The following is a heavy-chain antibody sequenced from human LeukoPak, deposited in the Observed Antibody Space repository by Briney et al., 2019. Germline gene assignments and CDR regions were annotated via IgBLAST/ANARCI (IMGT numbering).Heavy chain of an antibody. D-gene: IGHD3-10*01. CDR2: IYYSGTT. Sequence: SETLSLTCTVSGGSISNCYWNWIRQPPGKGLEWIGYIYYSGTTNYNPSLKSRVSMSVDTSKNQFSLKLTSVTAADTAVYYCARDADITMVRGVIPNDWFDPWGQGTLVTVSS. V-gene: IGHV4-59*12. CDR3: ARDADITMVRGVIPNDWFDP. CDR1: GGSISNCY. J-gene: IGHJ5*02.